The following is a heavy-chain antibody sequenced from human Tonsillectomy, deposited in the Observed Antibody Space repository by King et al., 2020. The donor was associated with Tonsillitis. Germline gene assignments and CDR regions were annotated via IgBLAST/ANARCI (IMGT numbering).Heavy chain of an antibody. J-gene: IGHJ4*02. D-gene: IGHD6-19*01. CDR2: ISFDGSRK. CDR1: GFSFSSYG. V-gene: IGHV3-33*05. CDR3: ARERVYSSGWGIDH. Sequence: VQLVESGGGVVQPGRSLSLSCAASGFSFSSYGMHWVRQAPGKGLEWVAVISFDGSRKNYADSVKGRFTIFSDGSNNTLFLQMNSLRADDTAVYYCARERVYSSGWGIDHWGQGTLLSVSS.